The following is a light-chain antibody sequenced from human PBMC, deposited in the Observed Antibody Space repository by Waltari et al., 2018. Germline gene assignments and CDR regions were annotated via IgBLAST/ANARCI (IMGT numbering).Light chain of an antibody. CDR3: ATWDDGLSGLL. Sequence: QSVLTQPHAASGAPGQPITIPCSGGRYNIGSHAFNWYQKLPGAAPRLLIHSNNQRPSGVPDRFSASKSGTSASLAISGLQSEDEADYYCATWDDGLSGLLFGGGTTLTVL. CDR2: SNN. CDR1: RYNIGSHA. V-gene: IGLV1-44*01. J-gene: IGLJ2*01.